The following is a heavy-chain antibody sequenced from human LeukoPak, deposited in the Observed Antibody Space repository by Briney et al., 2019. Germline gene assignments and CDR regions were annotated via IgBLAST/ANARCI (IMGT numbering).Heavy chain of an antibody. Sequence: ASVKVSCKASGGTFSSYAISWVRQAPGQGLEWMGWINPNSGGTNYAQKFQGRVTMTRDTSISTAYMELSRLRSDDTAVYYCASLDGSESHDYWGQGTLVTVSS. CDR2: INPNSGGT. D-gene: IGHD3-10*01. J-gene: IGHJ4*02. V-gene: IGHV1-2*02. CDR1: GGTFSSYA. CDR3: ASLDGSESHDY.